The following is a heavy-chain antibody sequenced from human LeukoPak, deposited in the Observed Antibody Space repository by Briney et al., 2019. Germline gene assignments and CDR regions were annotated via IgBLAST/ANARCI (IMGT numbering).Heavy chain of an antibody. CDR2: IGGSGGST. D-gene: IGHD3-9*01. J-gene: IGHJ4*02. V-gene: IGHV3-23*01. CDR1: GFTFSSYG. CDR3: ARESLTVLRYFDYKYYFDY. Sequence: SGGSLRLSCAASGFTFSSYGMSWVRQAPGKGLEWVSAIGGSGGSTYYADSVKDRFTISRDNSKNTLYLQMSSLRAEDTAVYYCARESLTVLRYFDYKYYFDYWGQGTLVTVSS.